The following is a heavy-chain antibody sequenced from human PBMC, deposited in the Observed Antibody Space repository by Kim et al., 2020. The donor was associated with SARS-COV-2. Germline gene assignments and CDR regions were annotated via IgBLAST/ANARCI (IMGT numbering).Heavy chain of an antibody. CDR2: ISSSSSTI. CDR1: GFTFSSYS. D-gene: IGHD3-9*01. V-gene: IGHV3-48*02. Sequence: GGSLRLSCAASGFTFSSYSMNWVRQAPGKGLEWVSYISSSSSTIYYADSVKGRFTISRDNAKNSLYLQMNSLRDEDTAVYYCARGKRYFDWLLDSQNAEYFQHWGQGTLVTVSS. J-gene: IGHJ1*01. CDR3: ARGKRYFDWLLDSQNAEYFQH.